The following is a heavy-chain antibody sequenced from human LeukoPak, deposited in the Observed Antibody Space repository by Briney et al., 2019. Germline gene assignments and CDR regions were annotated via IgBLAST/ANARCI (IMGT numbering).Heavy chain of an antibody. CDR2: IKSKTDGGTT. J-gene: IGHJ4*02. CDR3: TGRYDFWSGYHDY. CDR1: GFTFSNAW. V-gene: IGHV3-15*01. Sequence: GGSLRLSCAASGFTFSNAWMSWVRQAPGKGLEWVGRIKSKTDGGTTDYAAPVKGRFTISRDDSKNTLYLQMNSLKTEDTAVYYCTGRYDFWSGYHDYWGQGTLVTVSS. D-gene: IGHD3-3*01.